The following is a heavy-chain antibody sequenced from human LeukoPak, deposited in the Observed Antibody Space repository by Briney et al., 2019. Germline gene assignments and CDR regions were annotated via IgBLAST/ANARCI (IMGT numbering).Heavy chain of an antibody. Sequence: SETLSLTCAVYGGSFSGYYWSWVRQPPGEGLEWIGEINHSGGANYNPSLKNRVTISVDTSKNRFYLKLSSVTAADTAVYYCARPSHYMDVWGKGTTVTVSS. J-gene: IGHJ6*03. CDR2: INHSGGA. V-gene: IGHV4-34*01. CDR1: GGSFSGYY. CDR3: ARPSHYMDV.